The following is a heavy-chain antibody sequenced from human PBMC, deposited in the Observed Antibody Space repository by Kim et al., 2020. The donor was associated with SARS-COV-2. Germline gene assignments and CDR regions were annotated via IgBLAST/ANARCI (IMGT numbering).Heavy chain of an antibody. Sequence: GGSLRLSCAASGFTFSSYSMNWVRQAPGKGLEWVSYISSSSSTIYYADSVKGRFTISRDNAKNSLYLQMNSLRDEDTAVYYCARDIAHRLQQPTDFDYWGQGTLVTVSS. V-gene: IGHV3-48*02. CDR1: GFTFSSYS. J-gene: IGHJ4*02. CDR3: ARDIAHRLQQPTDFDY. D-gene: IGHD4-4*01. CDR2: ISSSSSTI.